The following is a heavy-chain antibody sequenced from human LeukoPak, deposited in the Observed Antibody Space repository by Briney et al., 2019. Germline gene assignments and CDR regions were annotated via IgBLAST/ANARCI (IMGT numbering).Heavy chain of an antibody. CDR1: GYSLTSYW. CDR2: IYPGDSDT. CDR3: ARQDGSAIYYFDY. Sequence: GESLKISCKGSGYSLTSYWIGWVRQMPGKGLEWMGIIYPGDSDTRYSPSFQGQVTISADKSISTAYLKWSSLKASDTAMYYCARQDGSAIYYFDYWGQGTLVTVSS. D-gene: IGHD3-10*01. V-gene: IGHV5-51*01. J-gene: IGHJ4*02.